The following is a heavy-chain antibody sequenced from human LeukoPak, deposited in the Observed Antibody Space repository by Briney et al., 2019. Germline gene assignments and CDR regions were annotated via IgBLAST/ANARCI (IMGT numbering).Heavy chain of an antibody. J-gene: IGHJ4*02. D-gene: IGHD3-22*01. Sequence: SETLSLTCTVSGGSISSYYWSWIRQPPGKGLEWIGYIYYSGSTNYNPSLKSRVTISVDTSKNQFSLELSSVTAADTAVYYCAGGDSSGYFLDFDYWGQGTLVTVSS. V-gene: IGHV4-59*08. CDR3: AGGDSSGYFLDFDY. CDR2: IYYSGST. CDR1: GGSISSYY.